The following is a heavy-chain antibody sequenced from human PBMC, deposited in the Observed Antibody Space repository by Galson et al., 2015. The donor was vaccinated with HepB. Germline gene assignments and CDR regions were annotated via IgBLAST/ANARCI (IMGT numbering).Heavy chain of an antibody. J-gene: IGHJ5*02. CDR2: ISGSGGST. CDR1: GFTFISYA. CDR3: AKGETSSWSDSNWFDP. D-gene: IGHD6-13*01. V-gene: IGHV3-23*01. Sequence: SLRLSCAASGFTFISYAMGWVRQAPGKGPEWVSLISGSGGSTWYADSVKGRLAISRDNSRNTLSLEMNSLRVEDTAVYYCAKGETSSWSDSNWFDPWGQGTLVTVSS.